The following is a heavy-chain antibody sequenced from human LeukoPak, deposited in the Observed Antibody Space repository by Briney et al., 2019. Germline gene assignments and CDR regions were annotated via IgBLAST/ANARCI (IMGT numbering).Heavy chain of an antibody. Sequence: PGGSLRLSCEASGFTFSAYAMTWVRQAPGKGLEWVSYIRSSGDVIYYADSVKGRFTISRDIAKNSLFLQMNSLRDEDTAVYYCTRDPEALDYWGRGTLVTVSS. CDR2: IRSSGDVI. J-gene: IGHJ4*02. V-gene: IGHV3-48*02. CDR1: GFTFSAYA. CDR3: TRDPEALDY.